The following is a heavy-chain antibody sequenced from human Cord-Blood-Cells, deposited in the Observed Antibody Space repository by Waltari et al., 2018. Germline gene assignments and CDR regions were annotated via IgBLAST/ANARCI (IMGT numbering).Heavy chain of an antibody. CDR2: IYYSGST. Sequence: VPLPGAGPGPVKPSQTLSLHCPFPVCSLSSGDYYLSWIRQPPGKGLEWIGYIYYSGSTYYNPSLKSRVTISVDTSKNQFSLKLSSVTAADTAVYYCARVLGIRDYWGQGTLVTVSS. CDR1: VCSLSSGDYY. CDR3: ARVLGIRDY. V-gene: IGHV4-30-4*01. D-gene: IGHD7-27*01. J-gene: IGHJ4*02.